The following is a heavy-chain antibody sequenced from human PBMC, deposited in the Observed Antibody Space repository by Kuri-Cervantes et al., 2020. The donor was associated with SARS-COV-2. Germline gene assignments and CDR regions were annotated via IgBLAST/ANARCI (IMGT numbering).Heavy chain of an antibody. Sequence: GGSLRLSCAASGFTFSSYSMNWVRQAPGKGLEWVSSISSSCSYIYYADSVKGRFTISRDNSKNTLYLQMNSLRAEDTAVYYCAREGGQQLPGAFDIWGQGTMVTVSS. CDR2: ISSSCSYI. CDR3: AREGGQQLPGAFDI. J-gene: IGHJ3*02. CDR1: GFTFSSYS. D-gene: IGHD6-13*01. V-gene: IGHV3-21*04.